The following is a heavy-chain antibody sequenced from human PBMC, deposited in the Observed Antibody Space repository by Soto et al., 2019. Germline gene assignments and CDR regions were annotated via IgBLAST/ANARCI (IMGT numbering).Heavy chain of an antibody. Sequence: QITLKESGPTLVKPTQTLTLTCTFSGFSLSTSGVGVGWIRQPPGKALEWLALIYWNDDKRYSPSLKSRLTITKDTSKNQVVLTMTNMDPVYTATYYCAHRPTDDYGDYDWFDPWGQGTLVTVSS. CDR3: AHRPTDDYGDYDWFDP. CDR1: GFSLSTSGVG. CDR2: IYWNDDK. J-gene: IGHJ5*02. D-gene: IGHD4-17*01. V-gene: IGHV2-5*01.